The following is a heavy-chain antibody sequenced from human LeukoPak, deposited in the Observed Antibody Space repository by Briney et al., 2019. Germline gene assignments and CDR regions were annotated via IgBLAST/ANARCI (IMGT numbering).Heavy chain of an antibody. CDR1: GGSISSYY. J-gene: IGHJ4*02. Sequence: SETLSLTCTVSGGSISSYYLSWIRQPPGKGLEWIGYIYYSGSTNYNPSLKSRVTISVDPSKNQFSLKLSSVTAADSAVYYCARLGGYSGYDLDYWGQGTLVTVSS. D-gene: IGHD5-12*01. V-gene: IGHV4-59*01. CDR2: IYYSGST. CDR3: ARLGGYSGYDLDY.